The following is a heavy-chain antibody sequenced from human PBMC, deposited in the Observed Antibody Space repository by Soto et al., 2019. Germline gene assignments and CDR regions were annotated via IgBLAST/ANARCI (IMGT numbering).Heavy chain of an antibody. CDR1: GAPLSGYS. V-gene: IGHV4-34*01. CDR3: GSVGRIP. CDR2: ITHGGST. Sequence: QVQLQQWGAGLLKPSETLSLTCAVYGAPLSGYSWSWFRQPPGKGLEWIGEITHGGSTKYNPSLKSRVTMSVVTSKYQFSLKLISVTATDTAVYYCGSVGRIPWGQGTPVTVSS. D-gene: IGHD1-26*01. J-gene: IGHJ5*02.